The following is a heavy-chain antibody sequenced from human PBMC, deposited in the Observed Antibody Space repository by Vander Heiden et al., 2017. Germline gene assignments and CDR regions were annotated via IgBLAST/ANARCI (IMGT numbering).Heavy chain of an antibody. CDR2: INSDGSST. Sequence: VQLVASGGGLVQPGGSLRLSCAASVFPFSSDWMHWVRQAPGKGLVGVSRINSDGSSTSYADSVKGRFTISRDNAKNTLYLQMNSLRAEDTAVYYCARDSRIQLWLLSYWGQGTLVTVSS. D-gene: IGHD5-18*01. J-gene: IGHJ4*02. CDR3: ARDSRIQLWLLSY. V-gene: IGHV3-74*01. CDR1: VFPFSSDW.